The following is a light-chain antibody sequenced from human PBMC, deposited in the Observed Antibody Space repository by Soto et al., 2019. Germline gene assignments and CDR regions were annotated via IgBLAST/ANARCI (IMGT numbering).Light chain of an antibody. J-gene: IGKJ1*01. CDR3: QQYHSYWT. CDR2: DAS. Sequence: IQMTHSPSTLSASVVDRVTITCRSSQNIRSRLAWFQQKPGKAPKLLIYDASSLESGVPQRFSGSGSGTEFTLTISSLQTDDFSTYYCQQYHSYWTFGQGTKVDNK. CDR1: QNIRSR. V-gene: IGKV1-5*01.